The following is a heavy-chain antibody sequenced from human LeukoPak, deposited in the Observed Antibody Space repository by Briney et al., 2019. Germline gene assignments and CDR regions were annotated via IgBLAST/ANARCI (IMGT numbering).Heavy chain of an antibody. V-gene: IGHV3-33*01. Sequence: PGGSLRLSCAASGFTFSSYGMHWVRQAPGKGLEWVAVIWYDGSNKYYADSVKGRFTISRDNSKNTLYLQMNSLRAEDTAVCYCARRENTYYYDSSGYYDYWGQGTLVTVSS. CDR3: ARRENTYYYDSSGYYDY. CDR1: GFTFSSYG. D-gene: IGHD3-22*01. CDR2: IWYDGSNK. J-gene: IGHJ4*02.